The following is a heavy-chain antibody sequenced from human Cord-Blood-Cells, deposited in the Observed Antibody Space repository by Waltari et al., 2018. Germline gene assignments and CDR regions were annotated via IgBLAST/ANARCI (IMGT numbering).Heavy chain of an antibody. J-gene: IGHJ3*02. V-gene: IGHV1-2*04. CDR3: ARGKRDYDSPPYAFDI. Sequence: QVQLVQSGAEVKKPGASVKVSCQASGYTFPGSYLHLLRQAPGQGLEWMGWINPNSGGTNYAQKFQGWVTMTRDTSISTAYMELSRLRSDDTAVYYCARGKRDYDSPPYAFDIWGQGTMVTVSS. CDR2: INPNSGGT. CDR1: GYTFPGSY. D-gene: IGHD3-22*01.